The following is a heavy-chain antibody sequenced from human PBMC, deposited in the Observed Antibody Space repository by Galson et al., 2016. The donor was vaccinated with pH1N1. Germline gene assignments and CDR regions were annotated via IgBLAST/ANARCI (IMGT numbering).Heavy chain of an antibody. V-gene: IGHV1-2*02. CDR1: GYTFTAYQ. CDR2: IKPNTGDT. Sequence: SVKVSCKASGYTFTAYQMHWLRQAPGLGLEWMGWIKPNTGDTAYAQKFQGRVTMTSGTSISTAYMEVTSLRSDDTAVYYCARDWSGYFTTTHYWGHGTRVTVSS. CDR3: ARDWSGYFTTTHY. D-gene: IGHD3-3*01. J-gene: IGHJ4*01.